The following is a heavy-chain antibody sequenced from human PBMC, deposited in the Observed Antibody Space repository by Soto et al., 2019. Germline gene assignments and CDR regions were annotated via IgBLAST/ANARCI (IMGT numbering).Heavy chain of an antibody. Sequence: GASVKVSCKASGYTFTSYYMHWVRQAPGQGLEWMGIINPSGGSTSYAQKFQGRVTMTRDTPTSTVYMELSSLRSEDTAVYYCARGLLSPYYYYGMDVWGQGTTVTVSS. D-gene: IGHD3-3*01. CDR2: INPSGGST. CDR1: GYTFTSYY. J-gene: IGHJ6*02. V-gene: IGHV1-46*01. CDR3: ARGLLSPYYYYGMDV.